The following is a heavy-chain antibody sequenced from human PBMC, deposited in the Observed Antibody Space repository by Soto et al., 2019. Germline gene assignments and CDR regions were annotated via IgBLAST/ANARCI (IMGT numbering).Heavy chain of an antibody. V-gene: IGHV3-21*01. CDR3: ASYLGDCSSASGYNRDVWFDP. Sequence: EVQLVESGGGLVKPGGSLRLSCAASGFTFSSYSMNWVRQAPGKGLEWVASISSSSSYIYYADSVKGRFTISRENAKNSLYLQMNSLRAEDTAVYYCASYLGDCSSASGYNRDVWFDPWGQGTLVTFSS. CDR2: ISSSSSYI. J-gene: IGHJ5*02. D-gene: IGHD2-2*02. CDR1: GFTFSSYS.